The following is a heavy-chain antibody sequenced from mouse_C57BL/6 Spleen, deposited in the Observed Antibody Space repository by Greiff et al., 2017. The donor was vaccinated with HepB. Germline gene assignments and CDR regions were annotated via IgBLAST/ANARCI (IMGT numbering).Heavy chain of an antibody. V-gene: IGHV1-83*01. CDR1: YTFTDYYM. J-gene: IGHJ4*01. Sequence: VQLKESGPELVKPGASVKMSCKASGYTFTDYYMHWVKQKPGKGLEWIGEIYPGSGNTYYNEKFKGKATLTADTSSSTAYMQLSSLTSEDSAVDFGARCWAYDYRVYYAMDYWGQGTSVTVSS. D-gene: IGHD2-4*01. CDR3: RCWAYDYRVYYAMDY. CDR2: YPGSGNTY.